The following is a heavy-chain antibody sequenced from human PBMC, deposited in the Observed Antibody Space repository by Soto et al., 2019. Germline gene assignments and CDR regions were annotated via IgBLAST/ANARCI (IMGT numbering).Heavy chain of an antibody. Sequence: AASVKVSCKASGFTFTSSAVQWVRQARGQRLEWIGWIVVGSGNTNYAQKFQERVTITRDMSTSTAYMELSSLRSEDTAVYYCAALGAYDYVWGSYRSGYYGMDVWGQGTTVTVSS. CDR2: IVVGSGNT. V-gene: IGHV1-58*01. J-gene: IGHJ6*02. D-gene: IGHD3-16*02. CDR3: AALGAYDYVWGSYRSGYYGMDV. CDR1: GFTFTSSA.